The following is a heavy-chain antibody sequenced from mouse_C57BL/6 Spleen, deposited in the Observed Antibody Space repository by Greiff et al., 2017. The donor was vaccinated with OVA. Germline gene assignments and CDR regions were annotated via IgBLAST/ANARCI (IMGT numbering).Heavy chain of an antibody. CDR3: ARFTVDAMDY. V-gene: IGHV1-66*01. J-gene: IGHJ4*01. D-gene: IGHD1-1*01. CDR1: GYSFTSYY. CDR2: IYPGSGNT. Sequence: QVQLQQSGPELVKPGASVKISCKASGYSFTSYYIHWVKQRPGQGLEWIGWIYPGSGNTKYNEKFKGKATLTADTSSSTAYMQLSSLTSEDSAVYYCARFTVDAMDYWGQGTSVTVSS.